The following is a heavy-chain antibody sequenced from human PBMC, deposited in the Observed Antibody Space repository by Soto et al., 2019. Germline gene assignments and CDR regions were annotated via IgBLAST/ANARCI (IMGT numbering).Heavy chain of an antibody. Sequence: GASVKVSCKASGGTFSSYTISWVRQAPGQGLEWMGRIIPILGIANYAQKFQGRVTITADKSTSTAYMELSSLRSEDTAVYYCAREHHGDYDFGAFDSRGQGTMV. V-gene: IGHV1-69*04. CDR1: GGTFSSYT. D-gene: IGHD4-17*01. CDR3: AREHHGDYDFGAFDS. CDR2: IIPILGIA. J-gene: IGHJ3*02.